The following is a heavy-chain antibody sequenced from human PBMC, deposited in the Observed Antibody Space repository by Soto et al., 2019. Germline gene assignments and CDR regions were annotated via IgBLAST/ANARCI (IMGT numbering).Heavy chain of an antibody. Sequence: ASVKVSCKASGGTFSSYAISWVRQAPGQGLEWMGGIIPIFATANYAQKFQGRVMITVDESTSTAYMELSSLRSEDTAVYYCATDRPYDSSGYYFDYWGQGTLVTVSS. CDR3: ATDRPYDSSGYYFDY. D-gene: IGHD3-22*01. V-gene: IGHV1-69*13. CDR1: GGTFSSYA. J-gene: IGHJ4*02. CDR2: IIPIFATA.